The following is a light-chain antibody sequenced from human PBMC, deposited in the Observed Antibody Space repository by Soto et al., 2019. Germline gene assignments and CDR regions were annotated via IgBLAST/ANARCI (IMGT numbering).Light chain of an antibody. CDR3: QQYYSYPPT. CDR1: QGISSY. Sequence: IRMTQSPSSLSASPGDRVTITCRASQGISSYLAWYQQKPGKAPKLLIYAASTLQSGVPSRFSGSGSGTDFTLTISCLQSEDFATYYCQQYYSYPPTFGQGTKVDIK. CDR2: AAS. V-gene: IGKV1-8*01. J-gene: IGKJ1*01.